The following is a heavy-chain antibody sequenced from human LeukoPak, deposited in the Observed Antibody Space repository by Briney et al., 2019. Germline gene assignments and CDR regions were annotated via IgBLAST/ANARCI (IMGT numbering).Heavy chain of an antibody. CDR2: IYYSGTT. J-gene: IGHJ4*02. CDR1: GGSISSYY. V-gene: IGHV4-59*01. Sequence: SETLSLTCTVSGGSISSYYWSWIRQPPGKGLEWIGYIYYSGTTDYNPSLKSRVTISVDTSNNQFSLKVSSVSAADTAVYYCARSSGAYRSFDYWGQGTLVPVSS. D-gene: IGHD1-26*01. CDR3: ARSSGAYRSFDY.